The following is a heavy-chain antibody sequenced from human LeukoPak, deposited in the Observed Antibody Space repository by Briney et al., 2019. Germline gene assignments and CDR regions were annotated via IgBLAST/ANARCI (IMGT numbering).Heavy chain of an antibody. CDR3: ARAPPGTAAKYFQH. Sequence: PSETLSLTCAVSGGSFSGYYWSWIRQPPGKGLEWIGEINHSGSTNYNPSLKSRVTISVDTSKNQFSLKLSSVTAADTAVYYCARAPPGTAAKYFQHWGQGTLVTVSS. D-gene: IGHD1-14*01. J-gene: IGHJ1*01. V-gene: IGHV4-34*01. CDR1: GGSFSGYY. CDR2: INHSGST.